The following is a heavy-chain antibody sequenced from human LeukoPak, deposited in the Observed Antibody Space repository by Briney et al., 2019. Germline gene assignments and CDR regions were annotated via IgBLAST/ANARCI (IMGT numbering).Heavy chain of an antibody. CDR2: IYNSGST. D-gene: IGHD6-13*01. CDR3: ARAYSSSWYWNWFDP. V-gene: IGHV4-38-2*01. CDR1: GFTFSDYY. J-gene: IGHJ5*02. Sequence: GSLRLSCAASGFTFSDYYMSWIRQAPGKGLEWIGSIYNSGSTYYNPSLKSRVTISVDMSKNQFSLKMSSVTAADTAVYYCARAYSSSWYWNWFDPWGQGTLVTVSS.